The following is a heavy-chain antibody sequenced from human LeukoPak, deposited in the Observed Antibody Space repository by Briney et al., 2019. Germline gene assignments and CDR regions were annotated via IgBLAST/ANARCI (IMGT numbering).Heavy chain of an antibody. CDR2: ISGSGGST. CDR3: AKGDALRITMIVVPLAMDY. Sequence: PGGSLRLSCAASGFTFSSYAMSWVRQAPGKGVEWVSAISGSGGSTYYADSVKGRFTISRDNSKNTLYLQMNSLRAEDTDVYYCAKGDALRITMIVVPLAMDYWGQGTLVTVSS. V-gene: IGHV3-23*01. CDR1: GFTFSSYA. D-gene: IGHD3-22*01. J-gene: IGHJ4*02.